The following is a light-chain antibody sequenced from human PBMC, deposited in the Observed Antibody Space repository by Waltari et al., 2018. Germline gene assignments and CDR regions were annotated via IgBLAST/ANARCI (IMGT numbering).Light chain of an antibody. CDR1: NIGSKS. Sequence: SYVLTQPPSVSVAPGKTARITCGGNNIGSKSVHWYQQKPGQAPVLVVYDDSARPSGIPERFSGSHSGNTATLTISRVEAGDEADYYCQVWDNSSDHVVFGGGTNLTVL. J-gene: IGLJ2*01. CDR2: DDS. V-gene: IGLV3-21*03. CDR3: QVWDNSSDHVV.